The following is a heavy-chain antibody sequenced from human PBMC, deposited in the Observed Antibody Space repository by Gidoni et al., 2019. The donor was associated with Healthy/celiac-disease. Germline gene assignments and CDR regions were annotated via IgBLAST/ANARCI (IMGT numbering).Heavy chain of an antibody. CDR2: INHSGST. CDR3: ARGVRRSPLRIAAAGRYFDY. V-gene: IGHV4-34*01. D-gene: IGHD6-13*01. Sequence: QVQLQQWGAGLLKPSETLSPTCAVYGGSFSGYYWSWIRQPPGKGLEWIGEINHSGSTNYNPSLKSRVTISVDTSKNQFSLKLSSVTAADTAVYYCARGVRRSPLRIAAAGRYFDYWGQGTLVTVSS. J-gene: IGHJ4*02. CDR1: GGSFSGYY.